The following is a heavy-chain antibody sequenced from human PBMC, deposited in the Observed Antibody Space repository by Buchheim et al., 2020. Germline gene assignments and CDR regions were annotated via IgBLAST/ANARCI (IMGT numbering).Heavy chain of an antibody. CDR1: GFTLRTYW. Sequence: EVQLEESGGGLVQPGGSLRLSCAASGFTLRTYWMHWVRQAPGKGLEWVSRINEDGSYTNYADSVKGRFHISRENHEKTLYLQMTSLRVEDTAMYYCARDLSGSQDYWGQGTL. D-gene: IGHD1-26*01. CDR3: ARDLSGSQDY. J-gene: IGHJ4*02. V-gene: IGHV3-74*01. CDR2: INEDGSYT.